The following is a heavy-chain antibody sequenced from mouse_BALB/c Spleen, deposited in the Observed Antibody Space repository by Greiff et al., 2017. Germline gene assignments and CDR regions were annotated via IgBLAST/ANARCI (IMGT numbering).Heavy chain of an antibody. J-gene: IGHJ4*01. CDR2: ISDGGSYT. D-gene: IGHD2-10*01. CDR1: GFTFSDYY. CDR3: VPYYGNPYAMDY. V-gene: IGHV5-4*02. Sequence: EVQVVESGGGLVKPGGSLKLSCAASGFTFSDYYMYWVRQTPEKRLEWVATISDGGSYTYYPDSVKGRFTISRDNAKNNLYLQMSSLKSEDTAMYYCVPYYGNPYAMDYWGQGTSVTVSS.